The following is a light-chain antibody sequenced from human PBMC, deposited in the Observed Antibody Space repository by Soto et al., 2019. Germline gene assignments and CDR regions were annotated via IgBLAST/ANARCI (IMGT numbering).Light chain of an antibody. CDR2: DVS. V-gene: IGLV2-14*01. CDR3: RSYTSSSTLEV. CDR1: TSDVGGYNY. J-gene: IGLJ1*01. Sequence: QSVLTQPAPVSGSPGQSITISCTGTTSDVGGYNYVSWYQQHPGKAPKLMIYDVSYRPSGVSNRFSGSKSGNTASLTISGLQAEDEADYYCRSYTSSSTLEVFGTGPKVTVL.